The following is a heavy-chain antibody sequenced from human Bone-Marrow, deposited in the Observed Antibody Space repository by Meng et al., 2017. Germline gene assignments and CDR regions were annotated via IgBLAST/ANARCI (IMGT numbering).Heavy chain of an antibody. J-gene: IGHJ4*02. V-gene: IGHV1-2*06. Sequence: QGQFVPSGVGVKRLWSAVYRSVTASGYTFCVSYVHWVRQAPGPGLEWMGRIIPWNWDAGSAQKFQGRVTLTWDTSISTAYMELSSLRSDDTAIYVCARDGGHYDFDYWGQGTLVTVSS. D-gene: IGHD4-17*01. CDR3: ARDGGHYDFDY. CDR1: GYTFCVSY. CDR2: IIPWNWDA.